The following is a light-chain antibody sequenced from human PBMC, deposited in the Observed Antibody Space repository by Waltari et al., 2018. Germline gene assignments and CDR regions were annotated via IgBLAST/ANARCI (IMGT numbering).Light chain of an antibody. Sequence: SYDLTQPPSVSVSPGQTASITCSGDKLGDKYACWYQQKPGQSPVLVIYQDSKRPSGIPARFSGPNSGNTATLTISGTQAMDEADYYCQAWDSRTYVFGTGTKVTVL. CDR2: QDS. V-gene: IGLV3-1*01. CDR3: QAWDSRTYV. J-gene: IGLJ1*01. CDR1: KLGDKY.